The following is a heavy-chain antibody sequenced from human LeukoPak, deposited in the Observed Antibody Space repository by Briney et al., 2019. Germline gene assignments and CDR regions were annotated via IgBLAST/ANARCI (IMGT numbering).Heavy chain of an antibody. V-gene: IGHV3-64D*06. J-gene: IGHJ4*02. CDR1: GNYW. Sequence: GGSLRLSCAASGNYWMHWVRQAPGKGLEFVSHISSNGATTYYADSVKGRFTISRDNSKNTLYLQMSSLRADDTAVYYCVKDRSIAAPNNDFFDSWGQGALVTVSS. CDR2: ISSNGATT. D-gene: IGHD6-6*01. CDR3: VKDRSIAAPNNDFFDS.